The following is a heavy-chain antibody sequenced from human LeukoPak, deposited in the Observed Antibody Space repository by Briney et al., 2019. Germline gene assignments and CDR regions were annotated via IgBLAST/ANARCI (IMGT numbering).Heavy chain of an antibody. V-gene: IGHV3-64D*06. J-gene: IGHJ4*02. CDR1: GNYW. Sequence: GGSLRLSCAASGNYWMHWVRQAPGKGLEFVSHISSNGATTYYADSVKGRFTISRDNSKNTLYLQMSSLRADDTAVYYCVKDRSIAAPNNDFFDSWGQGALVTVSS. CDR2: ISSNGATT. D-gene: IGHD6-6*01. CDR3: VKDRSIAAPNNDFFDS.